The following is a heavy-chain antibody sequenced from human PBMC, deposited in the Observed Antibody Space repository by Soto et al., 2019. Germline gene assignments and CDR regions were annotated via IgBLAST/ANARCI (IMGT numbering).Heavy chain of an antibody. J-gene: IGHJ6*02. D-gene: IGHD1-26*01. CDR3: ARGPVGATRRPPGEHNYYGMDV. CDR1: GYTFTGYY. CDR2: INPNSGGT. Sequence: QVQLVQSGAEVKKPGASVKVSCKASGYTFTGYYMHWVRQAPGQGLEWMGWINPNSGGTNYAQKFQGWVTMTRDTSISTAYMELSRLRSDDTAVYYCARGPVGATRRPPGEHNYYGMDVWGQGTTVTVSS. V-gene: IGHV1-2*04.